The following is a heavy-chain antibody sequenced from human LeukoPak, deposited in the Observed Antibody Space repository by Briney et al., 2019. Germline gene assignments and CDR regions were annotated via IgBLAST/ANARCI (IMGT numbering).Heavy chain of an antibody. D-gene: IGHD2-15*01. CDR2: IYYSGST. V-gene: IGHV4-31*03. Sequence: PSETLSLTCTVSGGSISSGGYYWSWIRQHPGTGLEWIGYIYYSGSTYYNPSLKSRVTISVDTSKNQFSLKLSSVTAADTAVYYCARDTSRVVAATGFDPWGQGTLVTVSS. J-gene: IGHJ5*02. CDR3: ARDTSRVVAATGFDP. CDR1: GGSISSGGYY.